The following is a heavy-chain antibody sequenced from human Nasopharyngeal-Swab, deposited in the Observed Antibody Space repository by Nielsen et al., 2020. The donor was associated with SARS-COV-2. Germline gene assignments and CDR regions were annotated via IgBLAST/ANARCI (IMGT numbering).Heavy chain of an antibody. Sequence: GGSLRLSCAASGFTFSSYGKHWVRQAPGKGLEWVAVIWYAGSNKYYADSVKGRFTISRDNSKNTLYLQMNSLRAEDTAVYYCARDLRAGSLWRDLTRYYYYGMDVWGQGTTVTVSS. CDR3: ARDLRAGSLWRDLTRYYYYGMDV. CDR1: GFTFSSYG. CDR2: IWYAGSNK. V-gene: IGHV3-33*01. D-gene: IGHD2-21*01. J-gene: IGHJ6*02.